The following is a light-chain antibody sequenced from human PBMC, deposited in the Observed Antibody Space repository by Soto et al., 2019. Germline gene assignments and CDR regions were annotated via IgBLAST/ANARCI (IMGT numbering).Light chain of an antibody. CDR3: QQYGYLVT. Sequence: EIVLTQSPATLSLFPGERATLSCRASQSVTSSLAWYQQKPGQAPRVLIYNTSTRATGIPARFSGSGSGTDFTLTISRLEPEDFAMYYCQQYGYLVTFGGGTKVDIK. CDR1: QSVTSS. V-gene: IGKV3-11*01. CDR2: NTS. J-gene: IGKJ4*01.